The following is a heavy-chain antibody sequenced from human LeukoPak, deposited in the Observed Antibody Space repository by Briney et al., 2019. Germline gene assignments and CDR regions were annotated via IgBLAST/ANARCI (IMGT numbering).Heavy chain of an antibody. V-gene: IGHV3-23*01. CDR1: RFPLKNYA. J-gene: IGHJ4*02. CDR3: ARGDYGDYA. D-gene: IGHD4-17*01. Sequence: GGSLRLPCAASRFPLKNYAVNWVRQAPGKGLEWVSVISGSGGSTYSADSVRGRFTISRDNSKNTLYLQMNSLRAEDTAVYYCARGDYGDYAWGQGTLVTVSS. CDR2: ISGSGGST.